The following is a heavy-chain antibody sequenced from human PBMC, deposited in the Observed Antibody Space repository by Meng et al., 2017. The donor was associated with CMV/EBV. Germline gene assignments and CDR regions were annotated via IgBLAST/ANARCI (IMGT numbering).Heavy chain of an antibody. CDR2: SKNDPNTYTT. CDR3: VRTNSGPRYDFDY. CDR1: GFSRSDYY. D-gene: IGHD1-1*01. Sequence: SGFSRSDYYRDWGRQAPGKGLEWIGRSKNDPNTYTTEYAAAVRGRFTISRDASENSLFLQMSSLKAEDTALYYCVRTNSGPRYDFDYWGQGALVTVSS. V-gene: IGHV3-72*01. J-gene: IGHJ4*02.